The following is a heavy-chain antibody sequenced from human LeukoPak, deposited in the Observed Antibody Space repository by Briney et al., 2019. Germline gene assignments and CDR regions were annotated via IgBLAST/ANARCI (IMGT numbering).Heavy chain of an antibody. CDR2: IYTSGST. CDR1: GGSISSYY. Sequence: SETLSLTCTVSGGSISSYYWSWIRQPAGKGLEGIGRIYTSGSTNYNPSLKSRVTMSVDTSKNQFSLKLSSVTAADTAVYYCAREQDYDFWSGYPLFDCWGQGTLVTVSS. CDR3: AREQDYDFWSGYPLFDC. J-gene: IGHJ4*02. V-gene: IGHV4-4*07. D-gene: IGHD3-3*01.